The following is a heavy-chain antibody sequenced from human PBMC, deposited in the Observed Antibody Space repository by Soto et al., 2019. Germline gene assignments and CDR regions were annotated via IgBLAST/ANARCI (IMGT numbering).Heavy chain of an antibody. V-gene: IGHV4-4*07. CDR1: GGSISSYY. J-gene: IGHJ6*02. Sequence: SSETLSLTCTVSGGSISSYYWSWIRQPAGKGLEWIGRIYTSGSTNYNPSLKSRVAMSVDTSKNQFSLKLSSVTAADTAVYYCARDRRYDFWSGYYPTYYYHYGMDVWGQGTTVTVSS. D-gene: IGHD3-3*01. CDR2: IYTSGST. CDR3: ARDRRYDFWSGYYPTYYYHYGMDV.